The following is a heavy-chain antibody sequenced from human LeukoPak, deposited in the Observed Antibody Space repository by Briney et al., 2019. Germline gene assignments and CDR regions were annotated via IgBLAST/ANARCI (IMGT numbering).Heavy chain of an antibody. J-gene: IGHJ6*02. D-gene: IGHD3-10*02. Sequence: SETLSLTCGVSGGSFSGYYWNWIRQAPGRGLEWIGETHHNGSTNQSPSPKSRVTISEDMSKSQFPLRVSSLTAPDPAVYYCRRGLRLPRRGGYSYVPPSNVALGVWGHGPTVTVSS. V-gene: IGHV4-34*01. CDR1: GGSFSGYY. CDR2: THHNGST. CDR3: RRGLRLPRRGGYSYVPPSNVALGV.